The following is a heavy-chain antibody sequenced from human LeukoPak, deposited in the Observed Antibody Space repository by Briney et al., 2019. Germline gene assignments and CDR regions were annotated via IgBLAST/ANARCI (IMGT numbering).Heavy chain of an antibody. CDR1: GFTFSNYD. CDR2: ISSGSVI. Sequence: PGGSLRLSCATSGFTFSNYDMNWVRQAPGKGLEWVSYISSGSVIYYADSVKGRFTITRDNAKNSLYLQMNSLRAEDTAVYYCARGRPIAAAGTVWFDPWGQGTLVTVSS. D-gene: IGHD6-13*01. J-gene: IGHJ5*02. CDR3: ARGRPIAAAGTVWFDP. V-gene: IGHV3-69-1*02.